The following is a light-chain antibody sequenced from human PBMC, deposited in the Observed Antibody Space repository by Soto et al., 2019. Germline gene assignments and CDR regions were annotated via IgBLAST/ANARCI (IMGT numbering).Light chain of an antibody. CDR2: GAS. J-gene: IGKJ1*01. CDR1: QSVSNNY. Sequence: EIVLTQSPGTLSLSPGERATLSCRASQSVSNNYLAWYQQKPGQAPRLLIYGASNRATGIPDRFSGSGSGTDFTLNISSLGPEDFAVYYCQQYGSSGTFGQGTKVDIX. CDR3: QQYGSSGT. V-gene: IGKV3-20*01.